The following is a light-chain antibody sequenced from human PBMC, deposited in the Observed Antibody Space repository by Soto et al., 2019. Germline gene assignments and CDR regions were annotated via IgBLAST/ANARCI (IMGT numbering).Light chain of an antibody. Sequence: SVLAPPPPVSAAPGQKGPPSFSGSSSTIGNNYVSWYQQLPGTAPKLLIYDNNKRPSGIPDRFSGSKSGTSATLGITGLQTGDEADYYCGTWDSSLSAGIFGTGTKVTVL. CDR2: DNN. CDR3: GTWDSSLSAGI. J-gene: IGLJ1*01. CDR1: SSTIGNNY. V-gene: IGLV1-51*01.